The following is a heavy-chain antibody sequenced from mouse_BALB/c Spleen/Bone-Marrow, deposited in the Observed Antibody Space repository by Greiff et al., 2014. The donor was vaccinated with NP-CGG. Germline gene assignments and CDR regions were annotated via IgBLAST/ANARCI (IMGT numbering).Heavy chain of an antibody. V-gene: IGHV14-3*02. CDR2: IDPANGNT. J-gene: IGHJ4*01. Sequence: VQLQQPGAELVKPGASVKLSCTASGFNIKDTYIHWVKQRPEQGLEWIGRIDPANGNTKYDPKFQGKATITAYTSSNTAYLQLSSLTSEATAVYYCARVKLWSYAMDYWGQGTPVTVSS. CDR1: GFNIKDTY. CDR3: ARVKLWSYAMDY. D-gene: IGHD1-1*02.